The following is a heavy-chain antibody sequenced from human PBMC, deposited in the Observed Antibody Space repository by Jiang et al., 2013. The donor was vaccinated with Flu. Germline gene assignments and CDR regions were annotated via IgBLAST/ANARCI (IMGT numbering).Heavy chain of an antibody. Sequence: VRQATGQGLEWMGWMNPNSVTQAMHRSSRAESTMTRNTSISTAYMELSSLRSEDTAVYYCARSPYLDFWSGYYPNWFDPWGQGTLVTVSS. CDR2: MNPNSVT. V-gene: IGHV1-8*01. D-gene: IGHD3-3*01. J-gene: IGHJ5*02. CDR3: ARSPYLDFWSGYYPNWFDP.